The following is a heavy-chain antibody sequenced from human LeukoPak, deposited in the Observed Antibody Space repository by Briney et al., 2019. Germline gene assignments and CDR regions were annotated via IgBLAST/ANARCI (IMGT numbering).Heavy chain of an antibody. CDR1: GGSISSGDYY. J-gene: IGHJ4*02. CDR2: IYYSGST. Sequence: SQTLSLTFTVSGGSISSGDYYWSWIRQPPGKGLEWIGYIYYSGSTYYNPSLKSRVTISVDTSKNQFSLKLSSVTAADTAVYYCARGGVVVVPALDYWGQGTLVTVSS. CDR3: ARGGVVVVPALDY. D-gene: IGHD3-22*01. V-gene: IGHV4-30-4*01.